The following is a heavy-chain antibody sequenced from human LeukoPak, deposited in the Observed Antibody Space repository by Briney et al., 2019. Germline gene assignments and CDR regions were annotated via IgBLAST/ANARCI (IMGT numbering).Heavy chain of an antibody. CDR1: GFTFSSYS. V-gene: IGHV3-21*01. Sequence: GGSLRLSCAASGFTFSSYSMNWVRQAPGKGLEWVSSISSSSSYIYYADSVKGRFTISRDNAKNSLYLQMNSLRAEDTAVYYCARQRDSSGLFDPWGQGTLVTVSS. J-gene: IGHJ5*02. D-gene: IGHD6-19*01. CDR3: ARQRDSSGLFDP. CDR2: ISSSSSYI.